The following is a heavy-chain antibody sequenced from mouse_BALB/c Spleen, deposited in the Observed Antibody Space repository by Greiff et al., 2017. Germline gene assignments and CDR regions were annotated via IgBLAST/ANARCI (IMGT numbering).Heavy chain of an antibody. D-gene: IGHD2-14*01. V-gene: IGHV1-80*01. J-gene: IGHJ4*01. Sequence: VQLQQSGAELVRPGSSVKISCKASGYAFSSYWMNWVKQRPGQGLEWIGQIYPGDGDTNYNGKFKGKATLTADKSSSTAYMQLSSLTSEDSAVYFCARGGGYRYDHAMDYWGQGTSVTVSS. CDR3: ARGGGYRYDHAMDY. CDR1: GYAFSSYW. CDR2: IYPGDGDT.